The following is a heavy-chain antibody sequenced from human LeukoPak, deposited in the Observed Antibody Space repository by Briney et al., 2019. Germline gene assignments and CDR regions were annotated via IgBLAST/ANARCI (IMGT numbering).Heavy chain of an antibody. CDR3: ARDRALYDSRRGYYYTEDDY. Sequence: GGSLRLSCAASGFTFSSYWMSWVRQAPGKGLEWVANINQDGSEKYYVDSVKGRFTISRDNAKSSLYLQMNSLRANDTAVYYCARDRALYDSRRGYYYTEDDYWGQGTLVTVSS. J-gene: IGHJ4*02. D-gene: IGHD3-22*01. V-gene: IGHV3-7*01. CDR1: GFTFSSYW. CDR2: INQDGSEK.